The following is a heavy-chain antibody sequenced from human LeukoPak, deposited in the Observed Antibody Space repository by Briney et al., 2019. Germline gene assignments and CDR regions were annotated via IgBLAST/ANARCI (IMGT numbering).Heavy chain of an antibody. V-gene: IGHV3-64*01. CDR1: GFTFSSYA. CDR2: INSNGGST. J-gene: IGHJ4*02. D-gene: IGHD2-21*02. Sequence: GGSLRLSCVASGFTFSSYAMHWVRQTPGKGLEYVSGINSNGGSTQYANSVKGRFTISRDNSKHTLYLQMGSLRTEDMAVYYCARRGYCGGDCYVDYWGQGTLVTVSS. CDR3: ARRGYCGGDCYVDY.